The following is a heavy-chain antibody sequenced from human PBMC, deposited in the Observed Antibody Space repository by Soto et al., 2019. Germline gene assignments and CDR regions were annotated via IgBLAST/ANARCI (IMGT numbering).Heavy chain of an antibody. D-gene: IGHD2-15*01. CDR2: ISAYNGNT. J-gene: IGHJ5*02. CDR1: GYTFTSYG. V-gene: IGHV1-18*04. Sequence: ASVKVSCKASGYTFTSYGISWVRQAPGQGLEWMGWISAYNGNTNYAQKLQGRVTMTTDTSTSTAYMELRSLRSDDTAVYYCAREVVVVVAATIKHNNWFDPWGQGTLVTVSS. CDR3: AREVVVVVAATIKHNNWFDP.